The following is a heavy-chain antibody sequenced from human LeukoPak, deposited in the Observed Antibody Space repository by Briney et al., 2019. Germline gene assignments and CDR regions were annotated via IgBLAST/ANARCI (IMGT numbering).Heavy chain of an antibody. CDR1: GGSISSGDYY. J-gene: IGHJ4*02. CDR2: IYYSGST. V-gene: IGHV4-30-4*01. D-gene: IGHD3-22*01. Sequence: SSQTLSLTCTVSGGSISSGDYYWSWIRQPPGKGLEWIGYIYYSGSTYYNPSLKGRVTISVDTSKNQFSLKLSSVTAADTAVYYCARGLDSSGYYGKYYFDYWGQGTLVTVSS. CDR3: ARGLDSSGYYGKYYFDY.